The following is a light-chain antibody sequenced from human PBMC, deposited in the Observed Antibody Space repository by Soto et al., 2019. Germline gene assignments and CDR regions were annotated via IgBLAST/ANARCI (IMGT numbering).Light chain of an antibody. CDR3: HSYDSSLRGWV. V-gene: IGLV1-40*01. CDR1: SSNIGANYG. Sequence: QSVLTQPPSVSGAPGQRVTISCTGSSSNIGANYGVHWYQHLPGTAPKLLISGDSNRPSGVPDRFSGSKSGTSASLGITGLQAEDEADYYCHSYDSSLRGWVFGGGTKLTV. J-gene: IGLJ3*02. CDR2: GDS.